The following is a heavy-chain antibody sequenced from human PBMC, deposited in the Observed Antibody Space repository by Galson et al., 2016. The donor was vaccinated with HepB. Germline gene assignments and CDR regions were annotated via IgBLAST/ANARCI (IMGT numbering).Heavy chain of an antibody. CDR2: ISGNGGSV. V-gene: IGHV3-23*01. D-gene: IGHD1-1*01. CDR3: AKGLGTAGMFWVYNYYMDV. CDR1: GFSFNSYA. Sequence: SLRLSCAASGFSFNSYAMTWVRQGPGRGLEWVSSISGNGGSVYFADSVKGRFSISRDNSKNTLYLQMNSLRAEDTAQYFCAKGLGTAGMFWVYNYYMDVWGKGTTVTVPS. J-gene: IGHJ6*04.